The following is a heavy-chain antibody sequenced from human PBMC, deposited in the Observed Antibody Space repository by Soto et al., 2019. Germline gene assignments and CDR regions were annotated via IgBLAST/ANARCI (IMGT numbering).Heavy chain of an antibody. J-gene: IGHJ3*02. CDR1: GFICSSYD. CDR2: ILVGGST. CDR3: AKATATGGGAFEI. Sequence: LRLSCAASGFICSSYDMSWVRQAPEKGLEWVSTILVGGSTHYEDSVKGRFTISRDTSKNTVYLQMNSLTAGDTAVYYCAKATATGGGAFEICGQGTMVTVSS. D-gene: IGHD2-8*02. V-gene: IGHV3-23*01.